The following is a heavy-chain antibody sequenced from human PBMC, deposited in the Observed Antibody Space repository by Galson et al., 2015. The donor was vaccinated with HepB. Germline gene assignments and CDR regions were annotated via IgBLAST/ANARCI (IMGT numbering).Heavy chain of an antibody. Sequence: SVKLSCAASGYTFTSYGMHWVRQAPGKGLEWVAAIWYDGSNKNYAGTMKGRFTISTDNSKNTLYLQMHSLRAEDTAVYYGAREDYTRKVDPWGQGTLVTVSS. CDR3: AREDYTRKVDP. CDR1: GYTFTSYG. CDR2: IWYDGSNK. D-gene: IGHD4-11*01. V-gene: IGHV3-33*01. J-gene: IGHJ5*02.